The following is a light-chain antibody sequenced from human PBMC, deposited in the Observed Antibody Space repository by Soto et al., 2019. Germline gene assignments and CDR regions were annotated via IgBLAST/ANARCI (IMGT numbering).Light chain of an antibody. CDR3: QQGSNWPKT. Sequence: EIVLTQSPATLSLSPGERATLSCRASQSVGSYLAWYQQKPGQPPRLLIYGASSRATGIPARFSGSGSGTDFTLTISSLEPEDFAVYYCQQGSNWPKTFGQGTKVEIK. J-gene: IGKJ1*01. CDR2: GAS. V-gene: IGKV3-11*01. CDR1: QSVGSY.